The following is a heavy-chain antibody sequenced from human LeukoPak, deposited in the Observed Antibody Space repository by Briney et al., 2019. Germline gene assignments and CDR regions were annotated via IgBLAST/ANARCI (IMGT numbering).Heavy chain of an antibody. Sequence: GGSLGLSCAASGFSFSSYSMNWVRQAPGKGLEWVSYISSGGSTIYYADSVKGRFAISRDNAENSLYLQLNSLRAEDTAVYYCARGQNSGRSAFDYWGQGTLVTVSS. V-gene: IGHV3-48*04. CDR2: ISSGGSTI. D-gene: IGHD6-19*01. CDR1: GFSFSSYS. CDR3: ARGQNSGRSAFDY. J-gene: IGHJ4*02.